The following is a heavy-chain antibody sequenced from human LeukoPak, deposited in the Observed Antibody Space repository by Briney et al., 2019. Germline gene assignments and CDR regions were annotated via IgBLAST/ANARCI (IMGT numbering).Heavy chain of an antibody. D-gene: IGHD3-22*01. CDR3: ARGGAYYDSSGYYFDMVDY. CDR1: GFIFNKYW. J-gene: IGHJ4*02. CDR2: VREDGAEK. V-gene: IGHV3-7*01. Sequence: GGSLRLSCTASGFIFNKYWMSWVRQAPGKGLEWVATVREDGAEKYYVDSVKGRITISRDSAKNSLYLQMNSLRAEDTAVYYCARGGAYYDSSGYYFDMVDYWGQGTLVTVSS.